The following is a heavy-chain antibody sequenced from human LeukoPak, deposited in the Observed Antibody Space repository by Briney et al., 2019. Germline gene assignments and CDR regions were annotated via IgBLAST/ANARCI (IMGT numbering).Heavy chain of an antibody. Sequence: PSETLSLTCTVSGGSISSSSNYWGRIRQPPGKGLEWIGSIYYSGNTYYNPSLKSRVTISVDTSKNQFSLKLSSVTAADTAVYYCATSPDDYGDYATGNWFDPWGQGILVTVSS. CDR3: ATSPDDYGDYATGNWFDP. D-gene: IGHD4-17*01. CDR2: IYYSGNT. CDR1: GGSISSSSNY. V-gene: IGHV4-39*01. J-gene: IGHJ5*02.